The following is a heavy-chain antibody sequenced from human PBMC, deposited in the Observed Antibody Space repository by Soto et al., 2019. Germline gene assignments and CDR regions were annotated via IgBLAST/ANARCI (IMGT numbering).Heavy chain of an antibody. CDR3: ARDSVAWGSEGDDAFDI. D-gene: IGHD7-27*01. CDR1: GFTFSSYW. J-gene: IGHJ3*02. Sequence: GGSLRLSCAASGFTFSSYWMSWVRQAPGKGLEWVANIKQDGSEKYYVDSVKGRFTISRDNAKNSLYLQMNSLRAEDTAVYYCARDSVAWGSEGDDAFDIWGQGTMVTVSS. V-gene: IGHV3-7*03. CDR2: IKQDGSEK.